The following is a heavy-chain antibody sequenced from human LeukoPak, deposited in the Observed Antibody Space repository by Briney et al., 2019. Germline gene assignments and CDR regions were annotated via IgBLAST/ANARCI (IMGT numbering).Heavy chain of an antibody. CDR1: GYTFTGYY. D-gene: IGHD6-13*01. CDR3: ARDQHSSSWYIDY. J-gene: IGHJ4*02. Sequence: ASVKVSCKASGYTFTGYYMHWVRQAPGQGLEWMGWINPNSGGTNYAQKFQGRVTMTRDTPISTAYMELSRPRSDDTAVYYCARDQHSSSWYIDYWGQGTLVTVSS. V-gene: IGHV1-2*02. CDR2: INPNSGGT.